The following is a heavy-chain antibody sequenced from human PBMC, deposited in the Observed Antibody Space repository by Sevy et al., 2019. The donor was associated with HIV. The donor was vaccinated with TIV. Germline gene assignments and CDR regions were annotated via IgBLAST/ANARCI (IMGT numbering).Heavy chain of an antibody. D-gene: IGHD5-18*01. CDR3: ARGGTAMATDF. Sequence: GGSLRLSCAASGFTFSDFYMTWIRQAPGKGLECISNISRSGTTLYYADSVKGRFTISRDNAQNSLSLQMNSLTAEDTAVYFCARGGTAMATDFWGQGTLVTVSS. CDR1: GFTFSDFY. J-gene: IGHJ4*02. CDR2: ISRSGTTL. V-gene: IGHV3-11*01.